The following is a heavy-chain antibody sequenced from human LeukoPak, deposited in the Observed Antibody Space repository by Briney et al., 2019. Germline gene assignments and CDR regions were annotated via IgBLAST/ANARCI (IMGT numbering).Heavy chain of an antibody. V-gene: IGHV1-8*01. CDR3: ARGVRGAERADY. Sequence: GASVTVSCKASGYTFTSYDINWVRQATGQGPEWMGWMNPNSGNTGYAQKFQGRVTMTRNTSISTAYMELSSLRSEDTAVYYCARGVRGAERADYWGQGTLVTVSS. J-gene: IGHJ4*02. D-gene: IGHD3-10*01. CDR2: MNPNSGNT. CDR1: GYTFTSYD.